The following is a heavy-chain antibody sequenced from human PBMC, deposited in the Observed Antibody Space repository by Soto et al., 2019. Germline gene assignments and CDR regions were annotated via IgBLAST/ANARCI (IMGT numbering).Heavy chain of an antibody. CDR1: GFTFSVSS. V-gene: IGHV3-73*01. Sequence: EVQLVESGGGLVRPGGSVRLSCAASGFTFSVSSMHWVRQASGKGLEWLGRIRSRANHYATTYSESLKGRVIISRDDSQDTMFLEMSSLRTEDTAMYYCASEGVGFGHWGQGTLVTVSS. D-gene: IGHD3-10*01. J-gene: IGHJ4*02. CDR3: ASEGVGFGH. CDR2: IRSRANHYAT.